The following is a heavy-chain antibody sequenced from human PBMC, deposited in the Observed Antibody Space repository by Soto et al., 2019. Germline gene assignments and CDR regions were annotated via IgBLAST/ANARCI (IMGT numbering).Heavy chain of an antibody. Sequence: QVQLQESGPGLVKPSETLSLTCTVSGGSLTSYYWSWIRQPPGKGLEWIGFVYYTGIARYNPSLKSRVSISEDAPRDQCSLKLPSVTAADTGIYYRARRLGSTEPFDHWGRGTQVTVSP. CDR1: GGSLTSYY. J-gene: IGHJ4*02. D-gene: IGHD4-17*01. CDR3: ARRLGSTEPFDH. CDR2: VYYTGIA. V-gene: IGHV4-59*08.